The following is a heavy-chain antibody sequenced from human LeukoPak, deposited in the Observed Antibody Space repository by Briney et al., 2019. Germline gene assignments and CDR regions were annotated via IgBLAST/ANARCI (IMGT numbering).Heavy chain of an antibody. CDR3: ARDHSSGWEYYFDY. CDR1: GGSISSYY. D-gene: IGHD6-19*01. J-gene: IGHJ4*02. CDR2: IYYSGST. Sequence: PSETLSLTCTVSGGSISSYYWSWILQPPGKGLEWLGYIYYSGSTNYNPSLKSRVTISVDTSKNQFSLKLSSVTAADTAVYYCARDHSSGWEYYFDYWGQGTLVTVSS. V-gene: IGHV4-59*01.